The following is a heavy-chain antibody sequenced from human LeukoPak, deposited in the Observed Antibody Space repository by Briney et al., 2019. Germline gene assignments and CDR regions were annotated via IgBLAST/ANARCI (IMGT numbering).Heavy chain of an antibody. CDR3: PRRVSNEVIPDYFVY. D-gene: IGHD2-21*01. CDR2: INVSGGII. Sequence: GGSLRLSCVASGFKFRSYNMRWVRQAPGKGMEWVSFINVSGGIIFYADSVKGRFTISRDTAKNSLYLQMNSLRAEDTAVYYCPRRVSNEVIPDYFVYWGPGTLVTVSS. J-gene: IGHJ4*02. CDR1: GFKFRSYN. V-gene: IGHV3-21*04.